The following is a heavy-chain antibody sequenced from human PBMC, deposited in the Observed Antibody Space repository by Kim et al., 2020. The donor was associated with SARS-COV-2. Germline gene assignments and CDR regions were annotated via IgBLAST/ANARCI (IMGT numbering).Heavy chain of an antibody. J-gene: IGHJ6*02. V-gene: IGHV4-4*02. CDR2: IYHSGST. D-gene: IGHD7-27*01. CDR3: ARAGAFYYYYGMDV. Sequence: SETLSLTCAVSGGSISSSNWWSWVRQPPGKGLEWIGEIYHSGSTNYNPSLKSRVTISVDKSKNQFSLKLSSVTAADTAVYYCARAGAFYYYYGMDVWGQGTTVTVSS. CDR1: GGSISSSNW.